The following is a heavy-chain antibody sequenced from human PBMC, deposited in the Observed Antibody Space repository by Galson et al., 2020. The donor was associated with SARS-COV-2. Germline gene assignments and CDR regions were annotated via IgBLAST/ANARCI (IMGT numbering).Heavy chain of an antibody. J-gene: IGHJ4*02. V-gene: IGHV4-30-4*02. CDR2: NYYSGST. CDR3: VRGNEYDSSGYYYGH. Sequence: SETLSLTCVVSGDSVSNYRSYWSWIRQSPGKGLEWIGYNYYSGSTFQNPSLKSRLSMSLDIYKYQLSLKLSSVTPADTAVYYCVRGNEYDSSGYYYGHWDPVALVTVS. D-gene: IGHD3-22*01. CDR1: GDSVSNYRSY.